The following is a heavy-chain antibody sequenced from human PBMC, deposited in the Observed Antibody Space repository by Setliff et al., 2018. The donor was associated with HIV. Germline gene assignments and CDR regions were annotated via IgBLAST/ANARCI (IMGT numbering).Heavy chain of an antibody. CDR3: ARERRVDIAVVPAAKGTFDY. D-gene: IGHD2-2*01. V-gene: IGHV1-69*10. Sequence: GASVKVSCKASGATFSSYGISWVRQAPGQGLEWMGGIIPILGIANYAQKFQDRVTITADKSTSTAYMELSSLRSEDTAVYFCARERRVDIAVVPAAKGTFDYWGQGTRGTVS. J-gene: IGHJ4*02. CDR1: GATFSSYG. CDR2: IIPILGIA.